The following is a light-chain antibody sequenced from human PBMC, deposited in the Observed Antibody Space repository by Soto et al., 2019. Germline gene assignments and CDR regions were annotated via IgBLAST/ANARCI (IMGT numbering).Light chain of an antibody. CDR1: QSISSW. CDR3: QKYNSAPRT. V-gene: IGKV1-27*01. CDR2: AAS. Sequence: DIQMTQSPSTLSESVGDRVTITCRASQSISSWLAWYQQKPGKAPKLLIYAASNLQSGVPSRFSGSGSGTDFTLTISSLQPEDVATYYCQKYNSAPRTFGQGTKVDI. J-gene: IGKJ1*01.